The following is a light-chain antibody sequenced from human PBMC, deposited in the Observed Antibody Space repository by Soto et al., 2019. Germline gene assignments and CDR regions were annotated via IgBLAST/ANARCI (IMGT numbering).Light chain of an antibody. V-gene: IGKV3-20*01. J-gene: IGKJ5*01. CDR2: GAS. CDR3: QQYGRSPPVT. Sequence: LTQSPGTLSLSPGERATLSCRASQSVSSNSLAWYQQKPGQAPRLLIYGASSRATGIPDRFSGSGSGTDFTLTSSRVEPEDFAVYYCQQYGRSPPVTFGQGTRLEIK. CDR1: QSVSSNS.